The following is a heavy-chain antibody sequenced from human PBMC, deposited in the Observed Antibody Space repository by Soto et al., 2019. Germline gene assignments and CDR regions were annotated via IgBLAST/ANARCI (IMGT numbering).Heavy chain of an antibody. CDR2: IYYSGRT. CDR3: ARALRSSLIDS. Sequence: SETLSLTCTVSGGSISSDYWSWIRQPPGKGLEWIGYIYYSGRTNYNPSLKSRVTISVHTSKNQFSLKLSSVTAADTAVYYCARALRSSLIDSWGQGTLVTVSS. CDR1: GGSISSDY. D-gene: IGHD6-13*01. V-gene: IGHV4-59*01. J-gene: IGHJ5*01.